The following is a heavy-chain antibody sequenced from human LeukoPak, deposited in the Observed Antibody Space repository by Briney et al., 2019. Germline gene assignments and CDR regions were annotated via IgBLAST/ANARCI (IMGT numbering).Heavy chain of an antibody. Sequence: GASVKASCKASGYTFTGYYMHWVRQAPGQGLEWMGWINPNSGGTNYAQKFQGRVTMTRDTSISTAYMELSGLRSDGTAVYYCARIRGSYFDIWGQGTMVTVSS. J-gene: IGHJ3*02. CDR2: INPNSGGT. CDR3: ARIRGSYFDI. CDR1: GYTFTGYY. D-gene: IGHD1-26*01. V-gene: IGHV1-2*02.